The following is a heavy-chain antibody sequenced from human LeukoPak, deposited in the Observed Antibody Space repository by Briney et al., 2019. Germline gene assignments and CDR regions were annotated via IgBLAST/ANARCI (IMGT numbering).Heavy chain of an antibody. Sequence: ASVKVSCKASGYTFTSYDINWVRQATGQGLEWMGWMNPNSGNTGYAQKFQGRVTMTRNTSISTAYMELSSLRSEDTAVYYCARGLRVGTMVRGVNDYWGQGTLVTVSS. CDR1: GYTFTSYD. J-gene: IGHJ4*02. CDR2: MNPNSGNT. D-gene: IGHD3-10*01. CDR3: ARGLRVGTMVRGVNDY. V-gene: IGHV1-8*01.